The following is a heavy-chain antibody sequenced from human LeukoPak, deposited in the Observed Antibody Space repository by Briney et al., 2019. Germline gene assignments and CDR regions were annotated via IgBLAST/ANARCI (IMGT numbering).Heavy chain of an antibody. J-gene: IGHJ4*02. CDR2: ISYDGSNK. CDR1: GFTFSSYA. V-gene: IGHV3-30-3*01. CDR3: AKIVGATNSDY. Sequence: PPGRYLRLSCAASGFTFSSYAMHWVRQAPGKGLEWVAVISYDGSNKYYADSVKGRFTISRDNSKNTLYLQMNSLRAEDTAVYYCAKIVGATNSDYWGQGTLVTVSS. D-gene: IGHD1-26*01.